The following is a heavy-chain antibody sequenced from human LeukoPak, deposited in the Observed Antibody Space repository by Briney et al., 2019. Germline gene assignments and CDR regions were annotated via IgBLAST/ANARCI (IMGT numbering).Heavy chain of an antibody. CDR3: AKDIENVPATALDY. Sequence: PGGSLKLSWAASGFTFRGCAMHWVRQASGKGLEWFGRIRSKANGYATAYGASVKGRFTISRDDSKNTAYLQMNSLRAEDTALYYCAKDIENVPATALDYWGQGTLVTVSS. D-gene: IGHD2-2*01. CDR1: GFTFRGCA. CDR2: IRSKANGYAT. V-gene: IGHV3-73*01. J-gene: IGHJ4*02.